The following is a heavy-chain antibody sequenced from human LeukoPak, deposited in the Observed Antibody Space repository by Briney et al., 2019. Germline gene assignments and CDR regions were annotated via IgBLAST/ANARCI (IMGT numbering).Heavy chain of an antibody. J-gene: IGHJ4*02. D-gene: IGHD3-10*01. CDR3: VTFGELTSDY. Sequence: SETLSLTCTVSGYSISSGYYWGWIRQPPGKGLEWIGSIYHSGSTYYNPSLKSRVTISVDTSKNQFSLKLSSVTAADTAVYYCVTFGELTSDYWGQGTLVTVSS. V-gene: IGHV4-38-2*02. CDR2: IYHSGST. CDR1: GYSISSGYY.